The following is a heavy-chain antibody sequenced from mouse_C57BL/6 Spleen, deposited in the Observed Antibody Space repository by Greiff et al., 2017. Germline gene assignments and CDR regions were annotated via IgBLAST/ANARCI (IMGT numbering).Heavy chain of an antibody. CDR3: ARRGYYYGSSYVDY. J-gene: IGHJ2*01. Sequence: QVQLKQPGAELVRPGSSVKLSCKASGYTFTSYWMHWVKQRPIQGLEWIGNIDPSDSETHYNQKFKDKATLTVDKSSSTAYMQLSSLTSEDSAVYYCARRGYYYGSSYVDYWGQGTTLTVSS. V-gene: IGHV1-52*01. CDR2: IDPSDSET. CDR1: GYTFTSYW. D-gene: IGHD1-1*01.